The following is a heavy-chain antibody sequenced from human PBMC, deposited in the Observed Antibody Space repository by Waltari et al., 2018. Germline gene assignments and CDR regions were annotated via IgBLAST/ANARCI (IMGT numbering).Heavy chain of an antibody. CDR1: GYSISSGYY. V-gene: IGHV4-38-2*01. CDR2: IYHSGST. CDR3: ARHLLSSSWYDY. Sequence: VQLQESGPGLVKPSETLSLTCAVSGYSISSGYYWGWIRQPPGKGLEWIGSIYHSGSTYYNPSLKSRVTISVDTSKNQFSLKLSSVTAADTAVYYCARHLLSSSWYDYWGQGTLVTVSS. J-gene: IGHJ4*02. D-gene: IGHD6-13*01.